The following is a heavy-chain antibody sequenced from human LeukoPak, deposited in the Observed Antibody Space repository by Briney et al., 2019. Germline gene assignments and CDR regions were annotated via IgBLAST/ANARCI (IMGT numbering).Heavy chain of an antibody. CDR2: ISSSSSYI. J-gene: IGHJ4*02. CDR1: GFTFSSYS. D-gene: IGHD3-22*01. V-gene: IGHV3-21*01. CDR3: ARDRRDSSGYYLFDY. Sequence: GGSLRLSCAASGFTFSSYSMNWVRQAPGKGLEWASSISSSSSYIYYADSVKGRFTISRDNAKNSLYLQMNSLRAEDTAVYYCARDRRDSSGYYLFDYWGQGTLVTVSS.